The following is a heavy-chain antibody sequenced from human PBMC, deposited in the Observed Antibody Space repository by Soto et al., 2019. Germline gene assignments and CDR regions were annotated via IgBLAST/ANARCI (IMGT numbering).Heavy chain of an antibody. CDR3: AKDFLRNSLNWFDP. CDR2: IGGSNAIT. Sequence: GGSLRLSCAASGFTFSSYAMRWVRQAPGEGLEWVSVIGGSNAITYYADSVKGRFTISRDNSKNTLYLQMNSLRAEDTAVYYCAKDFLRNSLNWFDPWGQGTLVTVSS. V-gene: IGHV3-23*01. D-gene: IGHD3-3*01. J-gene: IGHJ5*02. CDR1: GFTFSSYA.